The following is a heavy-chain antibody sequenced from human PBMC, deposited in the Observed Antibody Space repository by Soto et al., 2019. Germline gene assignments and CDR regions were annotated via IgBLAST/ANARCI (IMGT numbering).Heavy chain of an antibody. CDR2: IWYDGSLQ. CDR3: ANLWGDGYNLGQDYNGMDV. Sequence: QVQMVESGGGVVQPGRSLRLSCAASGFSFENYGMHWVRQAPGRGLEWVAIIWYDGSLQYYAAPVKGRFTISRDNSKNTLYLEMNSLRAEDTAVYYCANLWGDGYNLGQDYNGMDVWGQGTTVIVSS. V-gene: IGHV3-33*06. D-gene: IGHD5-12*01. CDR1: GFSFENYG. J-gene: IGHJ6*02.